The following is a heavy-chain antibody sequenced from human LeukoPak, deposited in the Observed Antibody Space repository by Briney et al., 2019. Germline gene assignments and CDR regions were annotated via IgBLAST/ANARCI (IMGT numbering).Heavy chain of an antibody. V-gene: IGHV1-8*01. CDR2: MNPNSGNT. D-gene: IGHD2-8*01. CDR1: GYTFTSYD. J-gene: IGHJ5*02. Sequence: ASVKVSCKASGYTFTSYDINWVRQATGQGLEWMGWMNPNSGNTGYAQKFQGRVTMTRNTSISTAYMELSSLRSEDTAVYCCARGQYCTNGVCLDPWGQGTLVTVSS. CDR3: ARGQYCTNGVCLDP.